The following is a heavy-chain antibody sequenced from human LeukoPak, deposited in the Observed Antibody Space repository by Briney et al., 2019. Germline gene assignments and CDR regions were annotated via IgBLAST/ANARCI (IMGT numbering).Heavy chain of an antibody. V-gene: IGHV1-46*01. Sequence: ASVKVSCKASGYTFTSYYMNWVRQAPGQGLEWMGIINPSGGSTSYAQKFQGRVTITRNTSISTAYMELSSLRSEDTAVYYCAREFWPDYYDSSGYYPFDYWGQGTLVTVSS. CDR3: AREFWPDYYDSSGYYPFDY. J-gene: IGHJ4*02. CDR2: INPSGGST. CDR1: GYTFTSYY. D-gene: IGHD3-22*01.